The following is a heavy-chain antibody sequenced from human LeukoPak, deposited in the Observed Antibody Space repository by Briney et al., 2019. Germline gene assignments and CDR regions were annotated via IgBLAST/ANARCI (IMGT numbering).Heavy chain of an antibody. CDR1: GYIFTSYN. J-gene: IGHJ5*02. CDR3: ARDYSGYETNWFDP. CDR2: INPNSGGT. V-gene: IGHV1-2*02. D-gene: IGHD5-12*01. Sequence: ASVTVSCKASGYIFTSYNIYWVRQAPGQGLEWMGWINPNSGGTNYAQKFQGRVTMTRDTSISTAYMELSRLRSDDTAVYYCARDYSGYETNWFDPWGQGTLVTVSS.